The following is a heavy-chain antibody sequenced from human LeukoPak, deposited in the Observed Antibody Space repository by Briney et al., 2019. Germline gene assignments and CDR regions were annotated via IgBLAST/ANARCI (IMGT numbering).Heavy chain of an antibody. CDR1: GFTFSSYA. CDR3: AKSPTGTTKFDY. D-gene: IGHD1-7*01. V-gene: IGHV3-23*01. CDR2: ISGSGGST. J-gene: IGHJ4*02. Sequence: GGSLRLSCSASGFTFSSYAMSWVRQAPGKGLEWVSAISGSGGSTYYADSVKGRFTISRDNSKNTLYLQMNSLRAEDTAVYYCAKSPTGTTKFDYWGQGTLVTVSS.